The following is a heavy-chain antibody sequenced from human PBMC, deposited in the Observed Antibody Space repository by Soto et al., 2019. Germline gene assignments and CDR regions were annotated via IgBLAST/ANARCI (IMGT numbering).Heavy chain of an antibody. D-gene: IGHD1-1*01. CDR2: INPNSGGT. Sequence: RASVKVSCKASGYTFSDYYIHWVRQAPGQGLEWMGWINPNSGGTKYAPKFQGGVTMTRDTSITTAYMELSRLRSGDTAVYYCAREPATAKPEGVDFWGQGTLVTVYS. CDR1: GYTFSDYY. J-gene: IGHJ4*02. V-gene: IGHV1-2*02. CDR3: AREPATAKPEGVDF.